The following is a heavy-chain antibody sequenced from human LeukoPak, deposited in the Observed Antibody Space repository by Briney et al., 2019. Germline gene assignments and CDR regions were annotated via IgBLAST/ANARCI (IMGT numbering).Heavy chain of an antibody. CDR3: ARGGAYYDFWSGYYSSPYYYYMDV. J-gene: IGHJ6*03. CDR1: GYSFTSYW. CDR2: IYPGDSDT. Sequence: GESLKISCKGSGYSFTSYWIGWVRQMPGKGLEWMGIIYPGDSDTRYSPSFQGQVNISADKSISTAYLQWSSLKASDTAMYYCARGGAYYDFWSGYYSSPYYYYMDVWGKGTTVTVSS. D-gene: IGHD3-3*01. V-gene: IGHV5-51*01.